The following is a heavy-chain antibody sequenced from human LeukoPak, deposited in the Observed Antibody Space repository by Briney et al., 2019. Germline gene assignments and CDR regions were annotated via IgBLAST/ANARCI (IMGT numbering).Heavy chain of an antibody. V-gene: IGHV3-74*01. CDR1: GFIFRDYW. CDR2: IDRDGFPT. Sequence: GGSLRLSCAASGFIFRDYWMLWVRQVPGKGLIWVSRIDRDGFPTIYADSVKGRFTVSRNDARNTLYLQMNNLRDEDSAVYYCAASRWSGALDFWGKGSLVTVSS. J-gene: IGHJ4*02. CDR3: AASRWSGALDF. D-gene: IGHD3-3*01.